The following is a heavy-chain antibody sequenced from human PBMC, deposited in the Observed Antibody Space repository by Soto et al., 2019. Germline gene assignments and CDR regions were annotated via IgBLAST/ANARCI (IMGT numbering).Heavy chain of an antibody. D-gene: IGHD6-19*01. CDR3: AKDPGSSGY. V-gene: IGHV3-23*01. CDR1: GCTFSSYA. J-gene: IGHJ4*02. CDR2: ISGSGGST. Sequence: GSLSLSCAASGCTFSSYAMSWVRQAPGKGLEGVSAISGSGGSTYYADSVKGRFTISRDNSKNTLYLQMNSLRAEDTAVYYCAKDPGSSGYWGQGTLVTVSS.